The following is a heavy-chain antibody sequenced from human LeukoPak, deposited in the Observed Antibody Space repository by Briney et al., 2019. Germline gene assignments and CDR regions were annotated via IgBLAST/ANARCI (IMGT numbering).Heavy chain of an antibody. D-gene: IGHD2-21*02. V-gene: IGHV4-34*01. J-gene: IGHJ2*01. CDR3: AGAVVMTPMGFWYFDL. CDR2: ISHTGST. Sequence: TSETLSLTCGVYGGSFSGYQWSWIRHYPGKGLEWMGEISHTGSTKYNPSLKSRVTISGDTSKNQFSLKLTSVTAADTAVYYCAGAVVMTPMGFWYFDLWGRGILVTISS. CDR1: GGSFSGYQ.